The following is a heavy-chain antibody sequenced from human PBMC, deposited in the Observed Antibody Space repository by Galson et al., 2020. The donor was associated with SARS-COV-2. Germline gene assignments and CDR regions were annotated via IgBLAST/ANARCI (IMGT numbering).Heavy chain of an antibody. V-gene: IGHV3-30*03. CDR3: ARDSALVPFDY. CDR1: GGSISSSS. J-gene: IGHJ4*02. CDR2: IPHDKTYI. Sequence: QASETLSLTCTVSGGSISSSSYYWGWIRQAPGKGLEWVTVIPHDKTYIYYADSVKGRFTVSRDNSKNTLYLQMNSLRIEDTAIYYCARDSALVPFDYWGQGTLVTVSS.